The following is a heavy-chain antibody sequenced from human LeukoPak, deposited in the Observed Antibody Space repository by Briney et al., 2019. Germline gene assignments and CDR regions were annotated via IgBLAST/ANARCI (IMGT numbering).Heavy chain of an antibody. D-gene: IGHD2-2*01. V-gene: IGHV1-18*01. CDR2: ISAYNGNT. CDR3: ARTIVVVPAAEPGIYYYYGMDV. CDR1: GYTFTSYG. J-gene: IGHJ6*02. Sequence: ASVKVSCKASGYTFTSYGISWVRQAPGQGLEWMGWISAYNGNTNYAQKLQGRVTMTTDTSTSTAYMELRSLRSDDTAVYYCARTIVVVPAAEPGIYYYYGMDVWGQGTTVTVSS.